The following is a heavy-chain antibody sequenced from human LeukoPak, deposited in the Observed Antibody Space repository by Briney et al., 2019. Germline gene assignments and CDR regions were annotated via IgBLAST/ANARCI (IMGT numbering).Heavy chain of an antibody. CDR2: ISSSSSYI. Sequence: GGSLRLSCAASGFTFSSYSMNWVRKAPGNGLEWVSSISSSSSYIYYADSVKGRFTISRDNAKNSLYLQMNSLRAEDTAVYYCARDSDWDDAFDIWGQGTMVTVSS. D-gene: IGHD3-9*01. V-gene: IGHV3-21*01. CDR1: GFTFSSYS. CDR3: ARDSDWDDAFDI. J-gene: IGHJ3*02.